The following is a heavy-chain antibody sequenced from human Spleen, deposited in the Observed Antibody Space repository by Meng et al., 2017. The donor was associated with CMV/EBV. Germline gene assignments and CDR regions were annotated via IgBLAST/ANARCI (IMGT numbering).Heavy chain of an antibody. CDR3: TRGAGGKH. D-gene: IGHD2-8*02. CDR1: GYAFTSYD. CDR2: MNTNRGNT. Sequence: SVMVSCKASGYAFTSYDINWVRQATGQGLEWMGWMNTNRGNTGYEQRFQGRVTMTRNNSITTAYMELSSLRSEDTAIYYCTRGAGGKHWGQGTLVTVSS. J-gene: IGHJ1*01. V-gene: IGHV1-8*01.